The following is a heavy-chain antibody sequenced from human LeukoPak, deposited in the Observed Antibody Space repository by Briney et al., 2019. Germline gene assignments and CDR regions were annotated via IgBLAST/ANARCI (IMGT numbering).Heavy chain of an antibody. CDR3: SRSQFDY. CDR1: GFPFSSYW. Sequence: PGGSLRLSCEPSGFPFSSYWMLWVRQAPGKGLMWVARISGDGSIKTYADFVRGRFTISRDNTKNILYLQMSSLKVEDTAIYFCSRSQFDYCGQGVLVTVSS. J-gene: IGHJ4*02. V-gene: IGHV3-74*03. CDR2: ISGDGSIK.